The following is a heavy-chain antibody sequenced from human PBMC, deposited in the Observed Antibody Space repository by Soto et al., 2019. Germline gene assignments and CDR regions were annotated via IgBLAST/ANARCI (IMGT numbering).Heavy chain of an antibody. CDR3: ARDEVRCSSTSCYTAWDYYYGMDV. V-gene: IGHV1-69*13. D-gene: IGHD2-2*02. CDR1: GGTFSSYA. CDR2: IIPIFGTA. J-gene: IGHJ6*02. Sequence: SVKVSCKASGGTFSSYAISWVRQAPGQGLEWMGGIIPIFGTANYAQKFQGRGTITADESTSTAYMELSSLRSEDTAVYYCARDEVRCSSTSCYTAWDYYYGMDVWGQGTTVTVSS.